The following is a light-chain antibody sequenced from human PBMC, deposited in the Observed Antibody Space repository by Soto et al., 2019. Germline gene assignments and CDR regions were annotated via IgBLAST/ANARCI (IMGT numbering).Light chain of an antibody. J-gene: IGKJ1*01. V-gene: IGKV4-1*01. CDR1: QNVLYSSNNKNQ. Sequence: DIVMTQSPDSLAVSLGERATINCKSSQNVLYSSNNKNQLAWYQQKPGQPPKLLIYWASTRESGVPDRFSGSGSGTDFILTISSLQAEDVAVYYCQQYYSPLWTFGQGTKVQIK. CDR2: WAS. CDR3: QQYYSPLWT.